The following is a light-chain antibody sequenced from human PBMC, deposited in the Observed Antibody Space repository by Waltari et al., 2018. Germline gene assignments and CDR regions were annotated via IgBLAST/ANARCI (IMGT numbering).Light chain of an antibody. V-gene: IGKV1-12*01. CDR2: AAS. CDR1: QGIGSW. Sequence: DIQMTQSPSSVSASVGDRVNINCRASQGIGSWLAWYQQKPGKAPKLLIYAASSLQTWVPSSVSRSGSRTDFTLTLSSLQPAASATSFFQPANTFPPAFGQGTKLEIK. J-gene: IGKJ1*01. CDR3: QPANTFPPA.